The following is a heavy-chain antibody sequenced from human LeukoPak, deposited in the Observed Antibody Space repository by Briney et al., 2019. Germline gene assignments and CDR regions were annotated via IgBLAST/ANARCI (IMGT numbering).Heavy chain of an antibody. V-gene: IGHV1-69*13. D-gene: IGHD6-19*01. Sequence: ASVKVSCKASGGTLSSYAISWVRQAPGQGLEWMGGIIPIFGTANYAQKFQGRVTITADESTSTAYMELSSLRSEDTAVYYCATWPLYSSGWSGGYWGQGTLVTVSS. J-gene: IGHJ4*02. CDR1: GGTLSSYA. CDR3: ATWPLYSSGWSGGY. CDR2: IIPIFGTA.